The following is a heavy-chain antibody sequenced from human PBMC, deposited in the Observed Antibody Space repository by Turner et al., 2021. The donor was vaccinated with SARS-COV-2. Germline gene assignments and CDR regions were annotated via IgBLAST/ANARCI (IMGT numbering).Heavy chain of an antibody. J-gene: IGHJ5*02. Sequence: QVQLQESGPGLVKPSQTLSLPCTVSGGSISSGSYYWSWIRQPAGKGLEWIGRIYTSGSTNYNPSLKSRVTISVDTSKNQFSLKLSSVTAADTAVYYCVIQLYAYNWFDPWGQGTLVTVSS. CDR2: IYTSGST. CDR1: GGSISSGSYY. D-gene: IGHD5-18*01. V-gene: IGHV4-61*02. CDR3: VIQLYAYNWFDP.